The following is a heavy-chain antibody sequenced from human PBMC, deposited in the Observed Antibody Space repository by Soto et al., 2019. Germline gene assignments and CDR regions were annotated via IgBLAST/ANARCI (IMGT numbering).Heavy chain of an antibody. Sequence: GGSLRLSCAASGFTFSNYAMHWVRQAPGKGLEWVSGIGVSGTGTYYADSVKGRFTISRDNSKNTVYLQMNSLRVDDTAVYYCAKKTAGIHPFDYWGQGPLVTVYS. CDR2: IGVSGTGT. D-gene: IGHD3-10*01. CDR1: GFTFSNYA. CDR3: AKKTAGIHPFDY. V-gene: IGHV3-23*01. J-gene: IGHJ4*02.